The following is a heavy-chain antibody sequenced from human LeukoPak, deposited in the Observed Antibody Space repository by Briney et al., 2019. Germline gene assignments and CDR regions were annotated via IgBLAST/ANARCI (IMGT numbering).Heavy chain of an antibody. J-gene: IGHJ4*02. Sequence: GGSLRLSCAASGFTFSNYWMTWVRQAPGKGLEWVAHINQDGSEEHYKDSVKARFTISRDNAKNSLSLQMNSLRAEDTAVYYCVRDGGVSGYDLLDYWGQGTLVTVSS. D-gene: IGHD5-12*01. CDR2: INQDGSEE. V-gene: IGHV3-7*01. CDR3: VRDGGVSGYDLLDY. CDR1: GFTFSNYW.